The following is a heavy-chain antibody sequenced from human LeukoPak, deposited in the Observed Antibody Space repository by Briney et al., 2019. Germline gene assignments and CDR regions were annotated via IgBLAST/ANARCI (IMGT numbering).Heavy chain of an antibody. D-gene: IGHD3-16*01. CDR3: ARLRWGGLYYFDY. J-gene: IGHJ4*02. CDR2: INNDGRST. V-gene: IGHV3-74*01. CDR1: GFTFSSYS. Sequence: GGSLRLSCAASGFTFSSYSMNWVRQAPGKGLVGVSRINNDGRSTNYADSVKGRFTISRDNAKNTLYLQMNSLRAEDTAVYYCARLRWGGLYYFDYWGQGTLVTVSS.